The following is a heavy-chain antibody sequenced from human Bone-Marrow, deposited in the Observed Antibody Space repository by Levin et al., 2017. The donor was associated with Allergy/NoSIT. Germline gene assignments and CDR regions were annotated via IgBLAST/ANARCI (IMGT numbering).Heavy chain of an antibody. CDR3: ARDKGGTSNNWFDL. CDR1: GFTFNTYS. J-gene: IGHJ5*02. D-gene: IGHD1-7*01. Sequence: LSLTCAASGFTFNTYSMNWVRQAPGKGLEWVSFINRDSTYMYNADSLKGRFTISRDNAKNSLYLQMNSLRAEDTAVYYCARDKGGTSNNWFDLWGQGTLVNVSS. CDR2: INRDSTYM. V-gene: IGHV3-21*01.